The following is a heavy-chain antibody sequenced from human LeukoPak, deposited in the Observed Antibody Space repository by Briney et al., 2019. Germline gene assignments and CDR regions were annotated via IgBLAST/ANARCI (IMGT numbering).Heavy chain of an antibody. J-gene: IGHJ4*02. CDR2: ISAYNGNT. CDR3: ARDIGITIFGVVQPFDY. D-gene: IGHD3-3*01. V-gene: IGHV1-18*01. CDR1: GYTFTSYG. Sequence: APVKVSCKASGYTFTSYGISWVRQAPGQGLEWMGWISAYNGNTNYAQKLQGRVTMTTDTSTSTAYMELRSLRSDDTAVYYCARDIGITIFGVVQPFDYWGQGTLVTVSS.